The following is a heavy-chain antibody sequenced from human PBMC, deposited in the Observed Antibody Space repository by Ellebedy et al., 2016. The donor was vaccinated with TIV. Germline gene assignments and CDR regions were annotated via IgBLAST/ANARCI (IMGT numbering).Heavy chain of an antibody. CDR3: VGNRGTSLVD. V-gene: IGHV3-11*06. Sequence: GGSLRLXCTASGFTFSDYYMSWIRQAPGKGLDFVSYIRRDGSYISYADSVKGRFTISRDNSKNTLYLQMNSLRSEDTAVYYCVGNRGTSLVDWGHGALVTVSS. D-gene: IGHD2-2*01. CDR2: IRRDGSYI. CDR1: GFTFSDYY. J-gene: IGHJ4*01.